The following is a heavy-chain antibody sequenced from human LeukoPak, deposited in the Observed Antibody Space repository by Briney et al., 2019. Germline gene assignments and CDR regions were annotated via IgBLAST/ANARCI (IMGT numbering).Heavy chain of an antibody. V-gene: IGHV3-48*01. CDR1: GFTFSSYS. D-gene: IGHD3-10*01. Sequence: GGSLRLSCAASGFTFSSYSMNWVRQAPGKGLEWVSYISSSSSTIYYADSVKGRFTISRDNAKNSLYLQMNSLRADDTAVYYCARDRSPGNFDYWGQGTLVTVSS. CDR2: ISSSSSTI. J-gene: IGHJ4*02. CDR3: ARDRSPGNFDY.